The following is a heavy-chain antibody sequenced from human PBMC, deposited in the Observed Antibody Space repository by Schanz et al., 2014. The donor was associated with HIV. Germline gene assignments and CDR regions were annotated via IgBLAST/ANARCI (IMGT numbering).Heavy chain of an antibody. Sequence: QVQLVQSGAEVKKPGASVKVSCKASGYTFTSFGVTWVRQAPGQGLEWMGWISPNSGGTNYAQRFQGRVTMTRDTSISTAYMDLSSLTSDDTALYYCARHNYRRNFELWGQGTMVTVSP. V-gene: IGHV1-2*02. CDR1: GYTFTSFG. D-gene: IGHD3-10*01. J-gene: IGHJ3*01. CDR3: ARHNYRRNFEL. CDR2: ISPNSGGT.